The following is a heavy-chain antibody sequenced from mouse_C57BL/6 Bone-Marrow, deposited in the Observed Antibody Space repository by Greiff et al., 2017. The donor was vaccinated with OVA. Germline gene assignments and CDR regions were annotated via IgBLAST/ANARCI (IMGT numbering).Heavy chain of an antibody. Sequence: EVKVVESEGGLVQPGSSMKLSCTASGFTFSDYYMAWVRQVPEKGLEWVANINYDGSSTYYLDSLKSRFIISRDNAKNILYLQMSSLKSEDTATYYCARDEGPYFDVWGTGTTVTVSS. CDR1: GFTFSDYY. CDR3: ARDEGPYFDV. V-gene: IGHV5-16*01. CDR2: INYDGSST. J-gene: IGHJ1*03.